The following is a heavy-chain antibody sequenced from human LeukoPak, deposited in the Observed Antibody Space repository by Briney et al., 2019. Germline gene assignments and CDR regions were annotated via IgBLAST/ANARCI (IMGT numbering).Heavy chain of an antibody. J-gene: IGHJ3*02. CDR1: GYTFTGYY. V-gene: IGHV1-2*02. CDR3: ARPSDIVVVPAAPDAFDI. Sequence: GASVKVSCKASGYTFTGYYMHWVRQAPGQGLEWMGWINPNSGGTNYAQKFQGRVTMTRDTSISTAYMELSRLRSDGTAVYYCARPSDIVVVPAAPDAFDIWGQGTMVTVSS. D-gene: IGHD2-2*01. CDR2: INPNSGGT.